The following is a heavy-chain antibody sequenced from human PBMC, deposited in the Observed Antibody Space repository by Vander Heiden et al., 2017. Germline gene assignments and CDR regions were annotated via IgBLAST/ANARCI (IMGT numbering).Heavy chain of an antibody. Sequence: EVQIVESVGGWVQPGESLRRSCAASGCTFGNDWLRWGREAAGEGVEGVGNIKEDGSKVYDVDSGKGRFTISRDNDKNSLYLQMNSLRVEEAAVYYCARENWRSASPWGQGTLVTVSS. CDR3: ARENWRSASP. V-gene: IGHV3-7*01. J-gene: IGHJ5*02. D-gene: IGHD1-26*01. CDR1: GCTFGNDW. CDR2: IKEDGSKV.